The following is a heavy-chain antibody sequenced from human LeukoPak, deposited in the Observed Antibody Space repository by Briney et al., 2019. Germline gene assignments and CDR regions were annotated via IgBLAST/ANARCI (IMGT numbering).Heavy chain of an antibody. CDR3: AREGGSYFLLNDY. CDR2: IKQDGSEK. Sequence: GGSLRLSCAASGFTISSYWMSWVRQAPGKGLEWVANIKQDGSEKYYVDSVKGRFTISRDNAKNSLYLQMNSLRAEDTAVYYCAREGGSYFLLNDYWGQGTLVTVSS. D-gene: IGHD1-26*01. J-gene: IGHJ4*02. CDR1: GFTISSYW. V-gene: IGHV3-7*01.